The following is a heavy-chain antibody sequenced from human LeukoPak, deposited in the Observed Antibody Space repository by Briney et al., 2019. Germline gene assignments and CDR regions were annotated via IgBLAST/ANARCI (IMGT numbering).Heavy chain of an antibody. J-gene: IGHJ4*02. CDR1: GYTLTGYY. Sequence: GASVKVSCKASGYTLTGYYMHWVRQAPGQGLEWMGWINPNSGGTNYAQKLQGRVTMTRDTSISTAYMELSRLRSDDTAVYYCARERDGYNSVDYWGQGTLVTVSS. V-gene: IGHV1-2*02. CDR3: ARERDGYNSVDY. D-gene: IGHD5-24*01. CDR2: INPNSGGT.